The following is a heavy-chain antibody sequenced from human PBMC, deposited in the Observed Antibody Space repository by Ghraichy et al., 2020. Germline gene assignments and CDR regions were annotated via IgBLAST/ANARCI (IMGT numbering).Heavy chain of an antibody. D-gene: IGHD2/OR15-2a*01. J-gene: IGHJ6*02. V-gene: IGHV3-9*01. CDR3: AKDISLYPDYYGMDV. CDR2: ISWNSGSI. Sequence: GGSLRLSCAASGFTFDDYAMHWVRQAPGKGLEWVSGISWNSGSIGYADSVKGRFTISRDNAKNSLYLQMNSLRAEDTALYYCAKDISLYPDYYGMDVWGQGTTVTVSS. CDR1: GFTFDDYA.